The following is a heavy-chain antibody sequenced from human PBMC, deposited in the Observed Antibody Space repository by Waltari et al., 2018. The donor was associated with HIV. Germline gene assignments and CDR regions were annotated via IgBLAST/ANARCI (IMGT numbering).Heavy chain of an antibody. Sequence: QVQLQESGPGLVKPSQTLSLTCTVSGGSISSGGYYWSWIRQHPGKGLEWIGYIYYSGSTYYNPSLKSRVTISVDTSKNQFSLKLSSVTAADTAVYYCARVPRILLWFGESTPRGGWFDPWGQGTLVTVSS. CDR1: GGSISSGGYY. V-gene: IGHV4-31*03. J-gene: IGHJ5*02. D-gene: IGHD3-10*01. CDR3: ARVPRILLWFGESTPRGGWFDP. CDR2: IYYSGST.